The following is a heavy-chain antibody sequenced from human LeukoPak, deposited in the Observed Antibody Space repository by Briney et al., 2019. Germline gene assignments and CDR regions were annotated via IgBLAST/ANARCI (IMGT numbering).Heavy chain of an antibody. Sequence: GGSLRLSCAASGFTFSTYSMNWVRQAPGKGLEWVSYISASSSTIYYADSMKGRFTISRGNAKNSLYLQMNSLRAEDTAVYYCARDLGGHYDYVWGSYRGGYFDYWGQGTLVTVSS. CDR2: ISASSSTI. J-gene: IGHJ4*02. D-gene: IGHD3-16*01. V-gene: IGHV3-48*01. CDR1: GFTFSTYS. CDR3: ARDLGGHYDYVWGSYRGGYFDY.